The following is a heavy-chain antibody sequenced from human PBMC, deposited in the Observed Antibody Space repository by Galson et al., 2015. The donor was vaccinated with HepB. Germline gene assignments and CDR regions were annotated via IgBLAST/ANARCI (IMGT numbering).Heavy chain of an antibody. Sequence: SLRLSCAASGFTFDNYGMSWVRQAPGKGLEWVSGVNWNDASPAYVDSVKGRFTISRDNARNSLYLEMNSLKTEDTAVYYCAKGDLFCTNGVCFARSPSYYYGMDVWGQGTTVTVSS. J-gene: IGHJ6*02. D-gene: IGHD2-8*01. CDR3: AKGDLFCTNGVCFARSPSYYYGMDV. CDR2: VNWNDASP. CDR1: GFTFDNYG. V-gene: IGHV3-20*04.